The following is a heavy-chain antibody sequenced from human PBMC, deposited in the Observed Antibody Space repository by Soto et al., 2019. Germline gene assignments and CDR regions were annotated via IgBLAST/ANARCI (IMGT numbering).Heavy chain of an antibody. J-gene: IGHJ4*02. CDR2: IIPIFGTA. CDR1: GGTFSSYA. V-gene: IGHV1-69*13. CDR3: ARESGMYYDFYG. Sequence: RASVKVSCKASGGTFSSYAISWVRQAPGQGLEWMGGIIPIFGTANYAQKFQGRVTITADESTSTAYMELSSLRSEDTAVYYCARESGMYYDFYGWGQGTLVTVSS. D-gene: IGHD3-3*01.